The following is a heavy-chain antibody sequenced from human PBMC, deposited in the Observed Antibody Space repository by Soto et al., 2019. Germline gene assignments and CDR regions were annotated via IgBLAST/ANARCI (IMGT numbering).Heavy chain of an antibody. D-gene: IGHD2-21*02. CDR3: ARVQRVVTTYYYYGMDV. CDR1: GCSFTSYW. Sequence: GESLKISCKGSGCSFTSYWIGWVRQMPGKGLEWMGIIYPGDSDTRYSPSFQGQVTISADKSISTAYLQWSSLKASDTAMYYCARVQRVVTTYYYYGMDVWGQGTTVTVSS. J-gene: IGHJ6*02. CDR2: IYPGDSDT. V-gene: IGHV5-51*01.